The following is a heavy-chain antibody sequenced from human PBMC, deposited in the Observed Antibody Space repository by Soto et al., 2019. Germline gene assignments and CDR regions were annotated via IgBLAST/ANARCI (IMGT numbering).Heavy chain of an antibody. CDR3: ARDPVDLFGYMDV. CDR2: IIHILGTA. D-gene: IGHD6-25*01. J-gene: IGHJ6*02. CDR1: EGTFSSYS. Sequence: QEELVQSGAEVKKPGSSVNVSCKASEGTFSSYSITWVRQAPGQRLEWMGEIIHILGTANYAQTFQGRVTITGDKSTSTIYMGLTILRSDDTAVYYCARDPVDLFGYMDVWGQGTTVTVSS. V-gene: IGHV1-69*06.